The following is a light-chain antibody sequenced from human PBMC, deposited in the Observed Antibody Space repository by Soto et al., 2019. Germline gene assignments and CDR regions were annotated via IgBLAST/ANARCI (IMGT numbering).Light chain of an antibody. CDR1: QDISNY. CDR3: QQYDNHPPYT. J-gene: IGKJ2*01. Sequence: DIQMTQSPSSLSASVGDRVTITCQASQDISNYLNWYQQKPGKAHTLLIYDASNLETGVPSRFTGSRYGKDFTLTISSLAPQDIATYYCQQYDNHPPYTFGQGNKLAI. V-gene: IGKV1-33*01. CDR2: DAS.